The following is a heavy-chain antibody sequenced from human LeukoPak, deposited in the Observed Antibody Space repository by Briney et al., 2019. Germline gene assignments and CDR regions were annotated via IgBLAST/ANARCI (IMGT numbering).Heavy chain of an antibody. D-gene: IGHD5-18*01. CDR2: ISSSSSYI. V-gene: IGHV3-21*01. J-gene: IGHJ5*02. Sequence: GGSLRLSCAVSGFTFSSYSMNWVRQAPGKGLEWVSSISSSSSYIYYADSVKGRFTISRDNAKNSLYLQMNSLRAEDTAVYYCARDSRGYSYGHGVPNWFDPWGQGTLVTVSS. CDR3: ARDSRGYSYGHGVPNWFDP. CDR1: GFTFSSYS.